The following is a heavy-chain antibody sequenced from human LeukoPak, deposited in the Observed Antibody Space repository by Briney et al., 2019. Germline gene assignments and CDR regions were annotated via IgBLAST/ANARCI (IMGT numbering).Heavy chain of an antibody. CDR2: ITGSSGST. V-gene: IGHV3-23*01. CDR1: GFTFSGYA. Sequence: GGSLRLSCTASGFTFSGYAMNWVCQVPGKGLEWVSGITGSSGSTYYADSVKGRFTISRDNSKNTLYLQMNSLRADDTAVYYCAKCVVNYWYFDLWGRGTLVTVSS. J-gene: IGHJ2*01. D-gene: IGHD2/OR15-2a*01. CDR3: AKCVVNYWYFDL.